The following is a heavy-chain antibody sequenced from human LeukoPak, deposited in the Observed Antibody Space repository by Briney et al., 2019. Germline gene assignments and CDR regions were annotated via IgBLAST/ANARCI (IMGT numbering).Heavy chain of an antibody. J-gene: IGHJ4*02. CDR1: GFMFSRLG. V-gene: IGHV3-33*01. CDR2: IWHDGSVE. Sequence: GGSLRLSCAASGFMFSRLGMQWVRQAPGEGLEWVAMIWHDGSVEEYADSVKGRFTISRDNAKDSLYLQMNSLRAEDTAVYYCARDGCSSTRCYDYWGQGTLVTVSS. CDR3: ARDGCSSTRCYDY. D-gene: IGHD2-2*01.